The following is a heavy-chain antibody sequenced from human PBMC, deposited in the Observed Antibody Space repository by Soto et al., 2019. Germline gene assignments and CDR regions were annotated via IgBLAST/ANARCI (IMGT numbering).Heavy chain of an antibody. V-gene: IGHV1-2*04. CDR1: GDTFNDYY. CDR2: INPNGGVT. D-gene: IGHD5-12*01. Sequence: QVPLVQSGAEVKKPGASVTVSCRSSGDTFNDYYIHWVRQAPGQGLEWMGWINPNGGVTKYAQKFQGWVSMTRDTSIRTVYMQLSRLRSDDTVVYYCARESGGATATLDYYYFYMDVWGTGTTVTVSS. J-gene: IGHJ6*03. CDR3: ARESGGATATLDYYYFYMDV.